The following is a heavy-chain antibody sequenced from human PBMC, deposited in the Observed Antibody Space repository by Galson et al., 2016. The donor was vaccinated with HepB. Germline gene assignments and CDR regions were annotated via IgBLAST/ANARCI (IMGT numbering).Heavy chain of an antibody. J-gene: IGHJ4*02. CDR1: GGSISSSNW. CDR3: ARGGDYDSSGRFDY. D-gene: IGHD3-22*01. CDR2: IYRGGST. V-gene: IGHV4-4*02. Sequence: TLSLTCAVSGGSISSSNWWSWVRQPPGKGLGWIGEIYRGGSTSYNPSLKSRVTISVDKSKNQFSLKLSSVTAADTAVYYCARGGDYDSSGRFDYWGQGTLVTVSS.